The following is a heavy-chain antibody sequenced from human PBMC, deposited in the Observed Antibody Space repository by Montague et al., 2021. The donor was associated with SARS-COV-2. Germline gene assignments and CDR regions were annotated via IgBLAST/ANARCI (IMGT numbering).Heavy chain of an antibody. Sequence: SLRLSCAASGFTFSSYAMHWVRQAPGKGLEWVAVISYDGSNKYHADSVKGRFTISRDNSKNTLYLQMNSLRAEDTAVYYCASEITPRYGMDVWGQGTTVTVSS. J-gene: IGHJ6*02. CDR1: GFTFSSYA. CDR3: ASEITPRYGMDV. D-gene: IGHD3-16*01. V-gene: IGHV3-30-3*01. CDR2: ISYDGSNK.